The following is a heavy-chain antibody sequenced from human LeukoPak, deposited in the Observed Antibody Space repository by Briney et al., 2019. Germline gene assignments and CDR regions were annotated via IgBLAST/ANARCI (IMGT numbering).Heavy chain of an antibody. J-gene: IGHJ6*02. CDR3: AKGEIYYYGMDV. CDR1: GFTFSSYG. CDR2: ISYGGSSK. Sequence: GGSLRLSCAASGFTFSSYGMHWVRQAPGKGLEWVAVISYGGSSKYCADSVKGRFTISRDNSKNTLYLQMNSLRVEDTAVYYCAKGEIYYYGMDVWGQGTTVTVSS. V-gene: IGHV3-30*18.